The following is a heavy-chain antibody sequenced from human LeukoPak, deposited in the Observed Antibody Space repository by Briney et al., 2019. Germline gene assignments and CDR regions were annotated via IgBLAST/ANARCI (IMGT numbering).Heavy chain of an antibody. J-gene: IGHJ4*02. D-gene: IGHD6-13*01. CDR1: GGSFSGYY. V-gene: IGHV4-34*01. CDR2: INHSGST. Sequence: PSETLSLTCAVYGGSFSGYYWSWIRQPPGKGLEWIGEINHSGSTNYKPSLKSRVTISVDTSKNQFSLKLSSVTAADTAVYYCARDHSSSWSYFDYWGQGTLVTVSS. CDR3: ARDHSSSWSYFDY.